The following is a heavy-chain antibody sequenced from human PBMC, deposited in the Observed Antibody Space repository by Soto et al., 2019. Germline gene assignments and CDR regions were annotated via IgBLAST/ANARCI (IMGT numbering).Heavy chain of an antibody. Sequence: QVQLQQWGAGLLKPSETLSLTCAVYGGSFSGYYWSWIRQPPGTGLEWVGEINHSGSTNYNPSLKRRVTLSVDTSKNQFSLKLGSVTAADTAVYYCARGPCSYGMDVWGQGTTVTVSS. CDR2: INHSGST. CDR1: GGSFSGYY. D-gene: IGHD2-15*01. J-gene: IGHJ6*02. CDR3: ARGPCSYGMDV. V-gene: IGHV4-34*01.